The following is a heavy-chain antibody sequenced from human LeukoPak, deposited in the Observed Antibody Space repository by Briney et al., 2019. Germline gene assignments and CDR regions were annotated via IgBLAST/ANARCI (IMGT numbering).Heavy chain of an antibody. CDR3: ASSGSYLYFQQ. J-gene: IGHJ1*01. D-gene: IGHD1-26*01. CDR1: GFTFSSYN. V-gene: IGHV3-48*01. CDR2: ISSSSSTI. Sequence: PGGSLRLSCAASGFTFSSYNMNWVRQTPGKGLEWVSYISSSSSTIYYADSVKGRFTISRDNAKDSLYLQMNSLRAEDTAVYYCASSGSYLYFQQWGQGTLVTVSS.